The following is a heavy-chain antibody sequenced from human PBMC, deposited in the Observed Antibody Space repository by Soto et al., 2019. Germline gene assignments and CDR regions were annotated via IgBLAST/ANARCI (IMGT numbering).Heavy chain of an antibody. V-gene: IGHV3-30-3*01. CDR3: ARDRSGIRGFDY. J-gene: IGHJ4*02. CDR1: GFSFGAYA. D-gene: IGHD3-10*01. Sequence: QVQLVESGGGVIQPGRSLRLSCAASGFSFGAYAMFWVRQAPGKGLEWVAAMSYDGANIYYADSVKGRFTISRDNSKNTLYVQTNSLRTEDTAIYYCARDRSGIRGFDYWGQGTLVTVSS. CDR2: MSYDGANI.